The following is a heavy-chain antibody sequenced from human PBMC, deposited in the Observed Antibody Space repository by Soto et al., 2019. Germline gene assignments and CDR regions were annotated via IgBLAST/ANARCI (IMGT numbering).Heavy chain of an antibody. CDR3: TRDNRYDSHY. V-gene: IGHV1-18*01. CDR1: GYTFTSYG. J-gene: IGHJ4*02. D-gene: IGHD5-12*01. CDR2: ISAYNGNT. Sequence: QVQLVQSGAEVKKHGASVKVSCKASGYTFTSYGISWLRQAPGQGLEWMGWISAYNGNTNYAQKLQGRVTMTTDTTTSTAYMEMRSLRSDDRAVCYGTRDNRYDSHYWGQGTLVTVSS.